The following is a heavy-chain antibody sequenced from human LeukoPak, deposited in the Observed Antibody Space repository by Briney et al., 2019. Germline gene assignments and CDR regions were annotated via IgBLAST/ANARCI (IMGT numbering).Heavy chain of an antibody. D-gene: IGHD3-22*01. CDR2: INHSGST. Sequence: PSETLSLACAVYGGSFSGYYWSWIRQPPGKGLEWIGEINHSGSTNYNPSLKSRVTIPVDTSKNQFSLKLSSVTAADTAVYYCARLYYPGAFDIWGQGTMVTVSS. V-gene: IGHV4-34*01. J-gene: IGHJ3*02. CDR3: ARLYYPGAFDI. CDR1: GGSFSGYY.